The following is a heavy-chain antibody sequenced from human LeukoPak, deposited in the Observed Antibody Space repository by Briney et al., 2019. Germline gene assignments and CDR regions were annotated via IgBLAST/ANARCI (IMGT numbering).Heavy chain of an antibody. D-gene: IGHD2-15*01. J-gene: IGHJ5*02. V-gene: IGHV3-7*01. CDR1: GFTFSSYW. CDR2: IKQDGSEK. CDR3: ARLVAAHWFDP. Sequence: GGSLRLSCAASGFTFSSYWMSWVRPAPGKGLEWVANIKQDGSEKYYVDSVKGRFTISRDNAKNPLYLQLNSLRAEDTAVYYCARLVAAHWFDPWGQGTLVTVSS.